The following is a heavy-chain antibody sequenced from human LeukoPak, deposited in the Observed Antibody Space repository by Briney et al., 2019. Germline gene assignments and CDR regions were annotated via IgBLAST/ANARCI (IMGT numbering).Heavy chain of an antibody. V-gene: IGHV4-59*01. J-gene: IGHJ4*02. Sequence: SETLSLTCTVSGGSISSYYWSRIRQPPGKGLEWIAYIYYSGSTNYNPSLKSRVTISVDTSKNQFSLKLSSVTAADTAVYYCARRYGSGSSGTFDYWGQGTLVTVSS. D-gene: IGHD3-10*01. CDR1: GGSISSYY. CDR2: IYYSGST. CDR3: ARRYGSGSSGTFDY.